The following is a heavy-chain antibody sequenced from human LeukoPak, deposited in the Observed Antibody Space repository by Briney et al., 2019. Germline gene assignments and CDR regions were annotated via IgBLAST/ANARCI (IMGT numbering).Heavy chain of an antibody. D-gene: IGHD4-17*01. CDR3: ARHASDDYGDYGHDY. CDR2: IYYSGST. V-gene: IGHV4-59*08. CDR1: GGSISSYY. Sequence: SETLSLTCTVSGGSISSYYWSWIRQPPGKGLEWFGYIYYSGSTNYNPSLKSRVTISVDTSKNQFSLKLSSVTAADTAVYYCARHASDDYGDYGHDYWGQGTLVTVSS. J-gene: IGHJ4*02.